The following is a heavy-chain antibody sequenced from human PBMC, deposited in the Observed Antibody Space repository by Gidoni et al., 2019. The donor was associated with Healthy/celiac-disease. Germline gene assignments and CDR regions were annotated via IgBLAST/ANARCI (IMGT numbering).Heavy chain of an antibody. J-gene: IGHJ4*02. D-gene: IGHD3-3*01. Sequence: QVQLQESGPGLVEPSETLSLTCTVSGGSVSRGSYYWSWIRQPPGKGLEWIGYIYYSGSTNYNPSLKSRVTISVDTSKNQFSLKLSSVTAADTAVYYCARVDYDFWSGYPNYFDYWGQGTLVTVSS. V-gene: IGHV4-61*01. CDR2: IYYSGST. CDR3: ARVDYDFWSGYPNYFDY. CDR1: GGSVSRGSYY.